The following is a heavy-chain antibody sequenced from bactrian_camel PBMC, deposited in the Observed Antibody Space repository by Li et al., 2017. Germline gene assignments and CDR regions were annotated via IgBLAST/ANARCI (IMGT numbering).Heavy chain of an antibody. J-gene: IGHJ4*01. CDR2: IDSDGET. D-gene: IGHD5*01. Sequence: HVQLVESGGGSVQAGGSLRLSCAASTGTFRSACMGWIRQVSGKEREGVASIDSDGETTYADSVKGRFTISREDAKNTVYLQMNSLKPEDTAVYYCVSDTLGYWGQGTQVTVS. CDR1: TGTFRSAC. V-gene: IGHV3S9*01. CDR3: VSDTLGY.